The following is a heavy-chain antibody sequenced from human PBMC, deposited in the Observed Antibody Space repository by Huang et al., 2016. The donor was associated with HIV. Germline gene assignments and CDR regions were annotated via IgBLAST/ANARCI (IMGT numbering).Heavy chain of an antibody. D-gene: IGHD6-19*01. J-gene: IGHJ4*02. CDR3: AKHLYSRGAFDS. CDR2: ISDSGGRT. Sequence: EVQLLESGGGLVQPGGSLRLSCAASGFSFNDFDMNWVRQAPGKGAEGVSTISDSGGRTYYADSVRGRFTISRDNSRNTLSLQMNSLRAEDTALYYCAKHLYSRGAFDSWGQGTLVTVSS. V-gene: IGHV3-23*01. CDR1: GFSFNDFD.